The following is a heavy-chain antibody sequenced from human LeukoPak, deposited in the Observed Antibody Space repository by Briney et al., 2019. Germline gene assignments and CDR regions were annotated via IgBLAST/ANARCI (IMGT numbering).Heavy chain of an antibody. CDR1: GGTFSSYA. CDR3: ARDLVVVTAISPPKSFDY. CDR2: IIPILGIA. V-gene: IGHV1-69*04. Sequence: GASVKVSCKASGGTFSSYAISWVRQAPGQGLEWMGRIIPILGIANYAQKFQGRVTITADKSTSTAYMELSSLRSEDTAVYYRARDLVVVTAISPPKSFDYWGQGTLVTVSS. D-gene: IGHD2-21*02. J-gene: IGHJ4*02.